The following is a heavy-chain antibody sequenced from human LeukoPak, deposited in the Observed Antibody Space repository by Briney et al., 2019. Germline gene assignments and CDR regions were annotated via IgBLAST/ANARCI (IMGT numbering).Heavy chain of an antibody. CDR1: GGSISSYY. CDR3: AGHHPRNTVDF. D-gene: IGHD2-8*02. CDR2: ISDIGSI. V-gene: IGHV4-59*08. Sequence: PSETLSLTCTVSGGSISSYYWSWIRQPPGKGLEWIAYISDIGSINYNPSLKSRVTISLDTSKDQFSLKLSSVTATDTAVYYCAGHHPRNTVDFWGQGTLVTVSS. J-gene: IGHJ4*02.